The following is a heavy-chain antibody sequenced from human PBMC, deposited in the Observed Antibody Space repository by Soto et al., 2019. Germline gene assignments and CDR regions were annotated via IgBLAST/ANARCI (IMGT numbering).Heavy chain of an antibody. CDR2: IEHDGSGT. V-gene: IGHV3-7*01. CDR1: GFSFSNYW. D-gene: IGHD6-6*01. Sequence: EVQLVDSGGGLVQPGGSLRLSCAASGFSFSNYWMSWVRQAPGKGLEWVANIEHDGSGTYYLDSVKGRFTISRDNAKSSLFLQMNNLRVEDTAVYYCARHLGYDSSSACDFWGQGTLVTVSS. J-gene: IGHJ4*02. CDR3: ARHLGYDSSSACDF.